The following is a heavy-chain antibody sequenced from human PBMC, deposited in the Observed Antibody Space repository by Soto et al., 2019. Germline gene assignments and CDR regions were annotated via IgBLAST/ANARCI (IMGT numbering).Heavy chain of an antibody. D-gene: IGHD6-13*01. V-gene: IGHV4-59*08. CDR3: ATSSQSAGISSCLNYYFYYKDV. Sequence: TLSRTCTVSGGSFRSYYWSWIRQPPGKGLEWIGYIYYSGSTNYNPSLKSRVTMSVDTSKNQFSLRLTSVTATDTAVYYCATSSQSAGISSCLNYYFYYKDVWGKGTTVTVSS. J-gene: IGHJ6*03. CDR1: GGSFRSYY. CDR2: IYYSGST.